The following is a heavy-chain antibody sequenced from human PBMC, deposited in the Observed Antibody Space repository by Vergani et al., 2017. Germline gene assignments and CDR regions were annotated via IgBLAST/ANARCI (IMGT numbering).Heavy chain of an antibody. CDR3: ARGYTDYYGSGRGYYCYMDV. D-gene: IGHD3-10*01. CDR2: INSDGSST. J-gene: IGHJ6*03. V-gene: IGHV3-74*01. CDR1: GFTFSSYW. Sequence: EVQLVESGGGLVQPGGSLRLSCAASGFTFSSYWMHWVRQAPGKGLVWVSRINSDGSSTSYADSVKGRFTISRDNAKNTLYLQKNSLRAEDTAVDYCARGYTDYYGSGRGYYCYMDVWGKGTTVTVSS.